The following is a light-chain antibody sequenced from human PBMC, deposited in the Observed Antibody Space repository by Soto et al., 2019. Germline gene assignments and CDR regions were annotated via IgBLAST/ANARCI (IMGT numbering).Light chain of an antibody. CDR3: SLSFNGAVI. V-gene: IGLV7-46*01. Sequence: QSVVTQEPSLTVSPGGTVTLTCGSSTGAVTSGHFPYWFQQKPGQAPRTLICDTSTKHSWTPARFSGSLLGGKAALTLSGAQPEDEADYYCSLSFNGAVIFGGGTKVTVL. CDR1: TGAVTSGHF. J-gene: IGLJ2*01. CDR2: DTS.